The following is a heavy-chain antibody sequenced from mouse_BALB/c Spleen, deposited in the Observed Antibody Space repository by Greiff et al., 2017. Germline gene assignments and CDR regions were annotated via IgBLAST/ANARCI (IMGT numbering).Heavy chain of an antibody. CDR3: ARPIYYGSSPFAY. CDR2: ISNGGGST. J-gene: IGHJ3*01. D-gene: IGHD1-1*01. Sequence: EVQRVESGGGLVQPGGSLKLSCAASGFTFSSYTMSWVRQTPEKRLEWVAYISNGGGSTYYPDTVKGRFTISRDNAKNTLYLQMSSLKSEDTAMYYCARPIYYGSSPFAYWGQGTLVTVSA. V-gene: IGHV5-12-2*01. CDR1: GFTFSSYT.